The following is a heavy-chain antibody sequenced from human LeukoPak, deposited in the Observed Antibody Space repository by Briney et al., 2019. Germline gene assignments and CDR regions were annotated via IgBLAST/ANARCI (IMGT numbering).Heavy chain of an antibody. J-gene: IGHJ4*02. CDR3: AKGRTKYSYGYEDYFDY. Sequence: QPGGSLRLSCAASGFTFSSYGMHWVRQAPGEGLEWVAVIWYDGSNKYYADSVKGRFTISRDNSKNTLYLQMNSLRAEDTAVYYCAKGRTKYSYGYEDYFDYWGQGTLVTVSS. CDR2: IWYDGSNK. CDR1: GFTFSSYG. V-gene: IGHV3-30*02. D-gene: IGHD5-18*01.